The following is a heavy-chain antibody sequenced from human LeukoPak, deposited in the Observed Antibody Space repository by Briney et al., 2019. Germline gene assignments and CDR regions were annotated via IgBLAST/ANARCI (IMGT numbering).Heavy chain of an antibody. D-gene: IGHD3-22*01. CDR1: GLSFSDAW. CDR3: ATQGLLDAFDI. CDR2: IKTRAAGGTP. J-gene: IGHJ3*02. Sequence: PGGSLRLSCAASGLSFSDAWMIWVRQAPGKGLEWVGRIKTRAAGGTPDYAAPVTGRLNISRDDSNGTLFLQMNSLTTEDTAVYYCATQGLLDAFDIWGQGTMVIVSS. V-gene: IGHV3-15*01.